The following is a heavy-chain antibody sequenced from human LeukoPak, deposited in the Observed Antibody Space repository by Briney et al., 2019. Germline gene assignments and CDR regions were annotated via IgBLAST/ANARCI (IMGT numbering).Heavy chain of an antibody. V-gene: IGHV4-59*11. CDR2: IHYSGKA. CDR1: GGSISGHY. J-gene: IGHJ6*02. CDR3: ARFGVDYDMDV. Sequence: PSETLSLTCTVSGGSISGHYWTWVRQPPGEGLEWIGQIHYSGKADYNPSLRSRITISVDTSKNQMSLKVTSVTAADTAAYYCARFGVDYDMDVWGQGTTVTVS. D-gene: IGHD3-16*01.